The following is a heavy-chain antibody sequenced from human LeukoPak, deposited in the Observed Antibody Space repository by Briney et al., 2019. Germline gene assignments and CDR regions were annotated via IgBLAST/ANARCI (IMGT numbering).Heavy chain of an antibody. CDR3: AKSSYYDASGYYREYNFDY. CDR2: ISGSGGST. D-gene: IGHD3-22*01. J-gene: IGHJ4*02. V-gene: IGHV3-23*01. Sequence: KGLEWVSSISGSGGSTYYADSLKGPFTISRDNSKKTLYLQMNSLRDEYTAVYYCAKSSYYDASGYYREYNFDYGGQRTLVTVSS.